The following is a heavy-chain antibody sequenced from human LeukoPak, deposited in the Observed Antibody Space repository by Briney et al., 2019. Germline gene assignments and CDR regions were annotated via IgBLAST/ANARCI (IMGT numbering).Heavy chain of an antibody. CDR2: INHSGST. V-gene: IGHV4-34*01. Sequence: PSETLSLTCAVYGGSFSGYYWSWIRQPPGKGLEWIGEINHSGSTNYNPSLKSRVTISVDTSKSQFSLKLSSVTAADTAVYYCARGGTTVTTPAGWFDPWGQGTLVTVSS. D-gene: IGHD4-17*01. CDR3: ARGGTTVTTPAGWFDP. CDR1: GGSFSGYY. J-gene: IGHJ5*02.